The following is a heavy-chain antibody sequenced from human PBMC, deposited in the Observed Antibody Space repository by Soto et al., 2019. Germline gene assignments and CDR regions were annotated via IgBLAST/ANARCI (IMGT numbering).Heavy chain of an antibody. CDR3: VRFSILVSGRGRGAFCDS. J-gene: IGHJ4*02. CDR2: IKEDGSEK. CDR1: GFTFSNYW. Sequence: EVQLVESGGGLVQPGGSLRLSCAASGFTFSNYWMSWVRQVPGKGLAWVSNIKEDGSEKYYVDSVKGRFTISRDNAKNSVHLQMNSLRDEDTAVYYCVRFSILVSGRGRGAFCDSWGQGTPVTVSS. V-gene: IGHV3-7*03. D-gene: IGHD6-19*01.